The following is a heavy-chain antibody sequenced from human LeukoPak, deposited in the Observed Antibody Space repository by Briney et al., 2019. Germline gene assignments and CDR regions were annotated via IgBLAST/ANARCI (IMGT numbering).Heavy chain of an antibody. Sequence: SETLSFTCTVSGGSISSYYWSWIRQPPGKGLEWIGFISYSGSTGNRPSLKSRVTISVDTSKNQFSLKLSSVTAADTAVYYCARGGGYDWGAFDYWGQGTLVTVSS. CDR3: ARGGGYDWGAFDY. CDR2: ISYSGST. CDR1: GGSISSYY. D-gene: IGHD5-12*01. V-gene: IGHV4-59*01. J-gene: IGHJ4*02.